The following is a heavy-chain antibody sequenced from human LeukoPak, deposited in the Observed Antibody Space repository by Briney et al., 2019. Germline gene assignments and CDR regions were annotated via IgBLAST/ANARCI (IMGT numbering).Heavy chain of an antibody. Sequence: ASVKVSCKASGYTFIGHYMHWVRQAPGQGLEWMGWISAYNGNTNYAQKLQGRVTMTTDTSTSTAYMELRSLRSDDTAVYYCARGTVTFYYMDVWGKGTTVTVSS. D-gene: IGHD4-17*01. CDR3: ARGTVTFYYMDV. J-gene: IGHJ6*03. CDR2: ISAYNGNT. V-gene: IGHV1-18*04. CDR1: GYTFIGHY.